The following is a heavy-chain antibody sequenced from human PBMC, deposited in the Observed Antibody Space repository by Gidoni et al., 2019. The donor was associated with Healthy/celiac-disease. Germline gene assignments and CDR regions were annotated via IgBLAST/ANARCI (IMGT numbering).Heavy chain of an antibody. CDR3: ARGSTYYYDSRISSYYYYMDV. J-gene: IGHJ6*03. V-gene: IGHV1-69*01. D-gene: IGHD3-22*01. CDR1: GGTFSSYA. CDR2: IIPIFGTA. Sequence: QVQLVQSGAEVKKPGSSVKVYCKASGGTFSSYAISWVRQAPGQGLEWMGGIIPIFGTANYAQKFQGRVTITADESTSTAYMELSSLRSEDTAVYYCARGSTYYYDSRISSYYYYMDVWGKGTTVTVSS.